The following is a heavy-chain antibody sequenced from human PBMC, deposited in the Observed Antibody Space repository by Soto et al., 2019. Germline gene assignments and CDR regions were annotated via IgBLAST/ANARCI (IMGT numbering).Heavy chain of an antibody. CDR1: GGSFSGYY. Sequence: NPSETLSLTCAVYGGSFSGYYWSWIRQPPGKGLEWIGEINHSGSTNYNPSLKSRVTISVDTSKNQSSLKLSSVTAADTAVYYCARVGLGADAYGMDVWGQGTTVTVSS. J-gene: IGHJ6*02. CDR2: INHSGST. CDR3: ARVGLGADAYGMDV. D-gene: IGHD3-16*01. V-gene: IGHV4-34*01.